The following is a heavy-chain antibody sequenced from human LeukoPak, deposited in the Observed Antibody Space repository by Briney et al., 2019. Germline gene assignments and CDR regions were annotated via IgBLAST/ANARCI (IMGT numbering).Heavy chain of an antibody. CDR1: GCTFSSYA. CDR2: ISSNGGST. CDR3: ARARDDFWSYYYYYMDV. J-gene: IGHJ6*03. V-gene: IGHV3-64*01. Sequence: GGSLRLSCAASGCTFSSYAMHWVRQAPGKGLEYVSAISSNGGSTYYANSVKGRFTISRDNSKNMLYLQMGSLRAEDMAVYYCARARDDFWSYYYYYMDVWGRGTTVTVS. D-gene: IGHD3-3*01.